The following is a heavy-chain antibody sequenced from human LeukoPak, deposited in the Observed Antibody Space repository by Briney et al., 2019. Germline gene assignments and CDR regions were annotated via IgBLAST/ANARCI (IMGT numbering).Heavy chain of an antibody. J-gene: IGHJ4*02. V-gene: IGHV3-48*01. CDR2: ISSSSSTI. Sequence: PGGSLRLSCAASGFTFSSYGMHWVRQAPGKGLEWVSYISSSSSTIYYADSVKGRFTISRDNAKNSLYLQMNSLRAEDTAVYYCAGGYSYGHGYFDYWGQGTLVTVSS. CDR3: AGGYSYGHGYFDY. CDR1: GFTFSSYG. D-gene: IGHD5-18*01.